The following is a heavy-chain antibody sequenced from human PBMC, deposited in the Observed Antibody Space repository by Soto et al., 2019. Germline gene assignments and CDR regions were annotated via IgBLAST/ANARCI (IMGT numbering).Heavy chain of an antibody. V-gene: IGHV3-21*01. Sequence: GGSLRLSCAASGFTFSSYSMNWVRQAPGKGLEWVSSISSSSSYIYYADSVKGRFTISRDNAKNSLYLQMNSLRAEDTAVYYCARDPIAAATIFHVVLDYWGQGTLVTVSS. J-gene: IGHJ4*02. CDR3: ARDPIAAATIFHVVLDY. D-gene: IGHD3-9*01. CDR1: GFTFSSYS. CDR2: ISSSSSYI.